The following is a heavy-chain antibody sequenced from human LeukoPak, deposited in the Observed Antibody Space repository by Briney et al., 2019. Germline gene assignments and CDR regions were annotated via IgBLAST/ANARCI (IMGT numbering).Heavy chain of an antibody. CDR2: IAYDGSRA. J-gene: IGHJ4*02. CDR3: TRYNNAPFDS. Sequence: GRTLRLSSAASGFTFTRYGIHRFPQTPGNQLEALAVIAYDGSRAFYADSLKGRFNIPRDNSKNTMSVQMDDLRAEDTAVYYCTRYNNAPFDSWGQGTVVTVSS. CDR1: GFTFTRYG. V-gene: IGHV3-30*06. D-gene: IGHD1-14*01.